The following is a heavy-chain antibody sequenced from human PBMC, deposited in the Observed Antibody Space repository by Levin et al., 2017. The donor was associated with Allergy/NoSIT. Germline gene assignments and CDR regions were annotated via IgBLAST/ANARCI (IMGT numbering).Heavy chain of an antibody. CDR1: GYSFTNYW. CDR2: IYPADSDT. Sequence: ASVKVSCKGFGYSFTNYWIAWVRQRPGKGLEWMGIIYPADSDTRYSPSFEGQVTISADKSISTAYLQWDSLKASDTAMQYCATPPPLSLAAPDEWADSRGQGALVTVSS. CDR3: ATPPPLSLAAPDEWADS. J-gene: IGHJ5*01. V-gene: IGHV5-51*01. D-gene: IGHD6-6*01.